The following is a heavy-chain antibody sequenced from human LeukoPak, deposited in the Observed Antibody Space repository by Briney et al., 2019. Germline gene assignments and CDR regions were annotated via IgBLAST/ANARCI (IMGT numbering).Heavy chain of an antibody. D-gene: IGHD4-17*01. CDR2: ISYDGSNK. CDR1: GLTFSIYA. V-gene: IGHV3-30*04. Sequence: GRSLRLSCAASGLTFSIYAMHWVRQAPGKGLEWVAVISYDGSNKYYTDSVKGRFTIPRDNSKNSLFLQMNSLRAEDTALYYCARDPYYADYVDFYAMDVWGQGTTVTVSS. J-gene: IGHJ6*02. CDR3: ARDPYYADYVDFYAMDV.